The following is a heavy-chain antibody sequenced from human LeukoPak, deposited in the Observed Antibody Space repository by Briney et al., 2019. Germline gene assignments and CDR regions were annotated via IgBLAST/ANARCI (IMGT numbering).Heavy chain of an antibody. CDR2: INHSGST. CDR1: GGSFSGYY. CDR3: ARSNYYGSGVIDY. Sequence: KPSETLSLTCAVYGGSFSGYYWSWIRQPPGKGLEWIGEINHSGSTNYNPSLKSRVTISVDRSKNQFSLKLSSVTAADTAVYYCARSNYYGSGVIDYWGQGTLVSVSS. D-gene: IGHD3-10*01. J-gene: IGHJ4*02. V-gene: IGHV4-34*01.